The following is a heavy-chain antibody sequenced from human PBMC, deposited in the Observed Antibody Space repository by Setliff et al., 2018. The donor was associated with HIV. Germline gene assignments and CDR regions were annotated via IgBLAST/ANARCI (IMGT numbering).Heavy chain of an antibody. V-gene: IGHV4-59*11. Sequence: TSETLSLTCTVSGGSIGSHYWSWLRQPPGKGLEWIGYVYDSGRTIYNPSLKSRVTISVDTSKNQFSLKLISVTAADTAVYYCARVPYYYDSSGRAFDLWGLGTMVTVSS. CDR2: VYDSGRT. D-gene: IGHD3-22*01. CDR1: GGSIGSHY. CDR3: ARVPYYYDSSGRAFDL. J-gene: IGHJ3*01.